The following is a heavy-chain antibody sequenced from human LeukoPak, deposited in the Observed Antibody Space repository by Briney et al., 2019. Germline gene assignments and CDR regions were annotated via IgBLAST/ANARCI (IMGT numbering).Heavy chain of an antibody. CDR1: GGSISSYY. Sequence: SETLSLTCAVYGGSISSYYWSWIRQPPGKGLEWIGYIYYSGSTNYNPSLKSRVTISVDTSKNQFSLKLSSVTAADTAVYYCAAYEYSSSSSWFDPWGQGTLVTVSS. CDR2: IYYSGST. J-gene: IGHJ5*02. D-gene: IGHD6-6*01. CDR3: AAYEYSSSSSWFDP. V-gene: IGHV4-59*01.